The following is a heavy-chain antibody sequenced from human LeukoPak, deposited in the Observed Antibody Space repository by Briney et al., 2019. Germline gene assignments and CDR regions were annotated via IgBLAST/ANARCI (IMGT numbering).Heavy chain of an antibody. CDR2: ISYDGGNK. V-gene: IGHV3-30*01. Sequence: GGSLRLSCAASGFTFSDYALIWVRQAPGKGLEWVAVISYDGGNKYYADSVKGRFTISRDKNTLYLQMNSLRAEDTAVYYCARTPVVRGVSWDYWGQGTLVTVSS. D-gene: IGHD3-10*01. CDR3: ARTPVVRGVSWDY. CDR1: GFTFSDYA. J-gene: IGHJ4*02.